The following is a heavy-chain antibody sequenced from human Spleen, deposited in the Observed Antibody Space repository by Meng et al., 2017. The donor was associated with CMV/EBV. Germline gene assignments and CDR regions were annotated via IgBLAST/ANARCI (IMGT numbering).Heavy chain of an antibody. V-gene: IGHV3-30-3*01. CDR2: ISYDGSNK. Sequence: GGSLRLSCAASGFTFSSYAMHWVRQAPGKGLEWVAVISYDGSNKYYADSEKGRFTISRDNAKNTLYLQMNSLRAEDTAVYYCARGELRQLRNYYGMDVWGQGTTVTVSS. CDR3: ARGELRQLRNYYGMDV. CDR1: GFTFSSYA. D-gene: IGHD3-10*01. J-gene: IGHJ6*02.